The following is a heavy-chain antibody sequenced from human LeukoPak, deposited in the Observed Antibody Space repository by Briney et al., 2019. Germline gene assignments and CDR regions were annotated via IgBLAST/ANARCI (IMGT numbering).Heavy chain of an antibody. D-gene: IGHD5-18*01. CDR2: ISSSGGST. Sequence: GGSLRLSCVASGFTFSSYAMSWVRQAPGKGVEWVSTISSSGGSTYYADSVKGRFTISRDNSKNTLNLQMNGLRAEDTAVYYCAKGEYSYGYLFDYWGQGTLVTVSS. J-gene: IGHJ4*02. CDR1: GFTFSSYA. CDR3: AKGEYSYGYLFDY. V-gene: IGHV3-23*01.